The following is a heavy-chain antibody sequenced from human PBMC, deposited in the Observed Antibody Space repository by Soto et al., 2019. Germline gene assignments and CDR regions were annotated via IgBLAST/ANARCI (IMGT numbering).Heavy chain of an antibody. Sequence: QVQLQESGPGLVKPSQTLSLTCTVSGGSISSGGYYWSWIRQHPGKDLEWIGYIYYSGSTYYNPSLKSRVTISVDTSKNQYSLELSSVTAADTAVYYCARDLYEWDGGMDVWGQGTTVTVSS. CDR3: ARDLYEWDGGMDV. V-gene: IGHV4-31*03. CDR2: IYYSGST. CDR1: GGSISSGGYY. D-gene: IGHD1-26*01. J-gene: IGHJ6*02.